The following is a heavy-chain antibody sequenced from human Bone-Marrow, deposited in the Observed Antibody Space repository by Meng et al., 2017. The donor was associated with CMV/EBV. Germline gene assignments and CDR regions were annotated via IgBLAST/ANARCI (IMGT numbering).Heavy chain of an antibody. CDR3: ARVGIVVVS. V-gene: IGHV3-30*04. Sequence: GESLKISCAASGFTFSSYAMHWVRQAPGKGLEWVAVISYDGSNKYYADSVKGRFTISRDNAKNSLYLQMNSLRAEDTAVYYCARVGIVVVSWGQGTLVTVSS. D-gene: IGHD2-21*01. CDR1: GFTFSSYA. J-gene: IGHJ5*02. CDR2: ISYDGSNK.